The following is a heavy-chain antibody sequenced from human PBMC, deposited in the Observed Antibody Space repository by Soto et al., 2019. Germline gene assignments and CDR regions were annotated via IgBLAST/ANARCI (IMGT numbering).Heavy chain of an antibody. D-gene: IGHD2-8*01. CDR3: ARRKYCTNGVCYTGLGEFDY. CDR1: GYTFTSYG. CDR2: ISAYNGNT. J-gene: IGHJ4*02. V-gene: IGHV1-18*01. Sequence: ASLKVSWKAAGYTFTSYGSSWVRQAPGQGLEWMGWISAYNGNTNYAQKLQGRVTMTTDTSTSTAYMELRSLRSDDTAVYYCARRKYCTNGVCYTGLGEFDYWGQGTLVTVSS.